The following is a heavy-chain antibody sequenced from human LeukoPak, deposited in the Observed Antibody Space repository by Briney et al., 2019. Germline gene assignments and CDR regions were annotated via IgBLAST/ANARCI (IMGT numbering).Heavy chain of an antibody. J-gene: IGHJ5*02. Sequence: GESLKISCKGSGYSFTSYGIGWVREMPGKGLEWMGIIYPGDSDTRYSPSFQGQVTISADKSISTAYLQWSSLKASDTAMYYCARHGGDASNYEVVWFDPWGQGTLVTVSS. D-gene: IGHD5-24*01. V-gene: IGHV5-51*01. CDR2: IYPGDSDT. CDR1: GYSFTSYG. CDR3: ARHGGDASNYEVVWFDP.